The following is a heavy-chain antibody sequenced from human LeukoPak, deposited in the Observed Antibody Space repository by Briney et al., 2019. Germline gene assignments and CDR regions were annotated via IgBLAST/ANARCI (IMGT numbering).Heavy chain of an antibody. V-gene: IGHV3-11*05. CDR3: ARDYDILTGYFRGGFDY. D-gene: IGHD3-9*01. Sequence: GGSLRLSCAASGFTFSDYYMSWIRQAPGKGLEWISYVTSSSSDTNYADSVKGRFTISRDNAKKSLYLQMNSLRAEDTAVYYCARDYDILTGYFRGGFDYWGQGTLVTVSS. J-gene: IGHJ4*02. CDR2: VTSSSSDT. CDR1: GFTFSDYY.